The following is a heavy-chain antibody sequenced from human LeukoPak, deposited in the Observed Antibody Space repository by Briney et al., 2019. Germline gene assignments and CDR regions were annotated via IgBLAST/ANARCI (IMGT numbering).Heavy chain of an antibody. Sequence: SETLSLTCTVSGGSISNYYWTWIRQPPGKGLEWIGFISYSGNTNYNHSLKSRVTISVDTSKNQFSLKLSSVTAADTAVYYCARGDTYYDILTGYYRPGGFDYWGQGTLVTVSS. V-gene: IGHV4-59*01. J-gene: IGHJ4*02. CDR3: ARGDTYYDILTGYYRPGGFDY. CDR1: GGSISNYY. CDR2: ISYSGNT. D-gene: IGHD3-9*01.